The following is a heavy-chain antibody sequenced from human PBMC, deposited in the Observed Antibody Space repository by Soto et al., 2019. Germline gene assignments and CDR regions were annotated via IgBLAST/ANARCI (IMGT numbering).Heavy chain of an antibody. CDR2: ISYDGSNK. V-gene: IGHV3-30-3*01. D-gene: IGHD3-9*01. CDR3: ARDSRELLRYFDWLDNWFDP. J-gene: IGHJ5*02. Sequence: VGSLRLSCAASGFTFSSYAMHWVRQAPGKGLEWVAVISYDGSNKYYADSVKGRFTISRDNSKNTLYLQMNSLRAEDTAVYYCARDSRELLRYFDWLDNWFDPWGQGTLVTVSS. CDR1: GFTFSSYA.